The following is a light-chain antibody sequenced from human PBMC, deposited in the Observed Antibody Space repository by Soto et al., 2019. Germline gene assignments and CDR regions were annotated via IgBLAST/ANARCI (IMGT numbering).Light chain of an antibody. J-gene: IGKJ2*01. CDR1: QTVDLSQ. V-gene: IGKV3D-20*01. Sequence: PGERATLSCGASQTVDLSQLAWYQQKPGLAPRLLIYRGSTRATGIPDRFTGSGSGIDFTLTISRLEPEDSAAYYCQSFGGSPYIFGQGTKVEIK. CDR2: RGS. CDR3: QSFGGSPYI.